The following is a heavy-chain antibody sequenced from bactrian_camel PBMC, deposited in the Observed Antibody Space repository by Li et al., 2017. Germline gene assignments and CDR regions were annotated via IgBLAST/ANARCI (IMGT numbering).Heavy chain of an antibody. V-gene: IGHV3S53*01. D-gene: IGHD2*01. Sequence: HVQLVESGGGSVQTGGSLRLSCAAVRDTNTDPFHCMGWFRQGPGKEREEVATIHAGGTTHYAASTAGRFTISRDGTKNTMALQMNMLKPEDTDLYYCAAGICTIGDVNLGWKNPFGYWGQGTQVTVS. CDR2: IHAGGTT. CDR1: RDTNTDPFHC. CDR3: AAGICTIGDVNLGWKNPFGY. J-gene: IGHJ6*01.